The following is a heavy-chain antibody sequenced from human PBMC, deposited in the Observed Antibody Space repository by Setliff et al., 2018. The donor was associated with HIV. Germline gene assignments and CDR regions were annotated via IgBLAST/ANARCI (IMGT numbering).Heavy chain of an antibody. J-gene: IGHJ5*02. CDR1: GYSISSGYY. V-gene: IGHV4-38-2*02. CDR3: AQEERDAYNYWFDP. CDR2: INHRGRT. Sequence: SETLSLTCTVSGYSISSGYYWSWIRQAPGKGLEWIGEINHRGRTRYNPSLKSRVTISVETSKNQFSLRVNSVTAADTAVYYCAQEERDAYNYWFDPWGQGTLVTVSS. D-gene: IGHD1-1*01.